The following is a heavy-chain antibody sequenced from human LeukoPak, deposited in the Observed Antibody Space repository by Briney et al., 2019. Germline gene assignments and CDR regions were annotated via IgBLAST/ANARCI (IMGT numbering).Heavy chain of an antibody. V-gene: IGHV4-34*01. CDR2: INHSGST. D-gene: IGHD6-6*01. CDR1: GGSFSGYY. CDR3: ATRHGSSSYYSSSRPFDY. J-gene: IGHJ4*02. Sequence: SETLSLTCAVYGGSFSGYYWSWIRQPPGKGLEGIGEINHSGSTNYNPSLKSRVTISVDTSKNQFSLKLSSVTAADPAVYYCATRHGSSSYYSSSRPFDYWGQGTLVTVSS.